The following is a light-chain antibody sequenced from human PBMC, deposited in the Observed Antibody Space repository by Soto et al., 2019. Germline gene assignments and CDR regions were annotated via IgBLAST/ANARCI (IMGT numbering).Light chain of an antibody. CDR2: KVS. CDR3: CSYTTSSTLI. J-gene: IGLJ7*01. Sequence: QSALTQPASVSGSPGQSITISCTGTTSDVGGYNYVSWYQQHPGKAPKLMISKVSNRPSGVSNRFSGSKSGNTASLTISGLQAEDEADYYCCSYTTSSTLIFGGGTQLTVL. V-gene: IGLV2-14*01. CDR1: TSDVGGYNY.